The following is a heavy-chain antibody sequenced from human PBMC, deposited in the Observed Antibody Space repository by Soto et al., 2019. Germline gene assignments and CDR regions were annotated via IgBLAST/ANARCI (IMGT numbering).Heavy chain of an antibody. Sequence: GESLKISCTTSGYNFAGYWIGWVRQMPGKGLEWLGIIFPGDSDTKYSPSFQGQVIISADKSIRNAYLQWSSLKASDTAIYYCSRQSGMDVWGQGTTVNVSS. CDR3: SRQSGMDV. D-gene: IGHD5-12*01. J-gene: IGHJ6*02. V-gene: IGHV5-51*01. CDR1: GYNFAGYW. CDR2: IFPGDSDT.